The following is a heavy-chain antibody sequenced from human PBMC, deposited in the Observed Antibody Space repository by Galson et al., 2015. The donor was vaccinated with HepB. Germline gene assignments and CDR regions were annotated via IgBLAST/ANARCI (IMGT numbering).Heavy chain of an antibody. D-gene: IGHD1-26*01. J-gene: IGHJ4*02. Sequence: SLRLSCAASGFTFSNAWMSWVRQAPGKGLEWVGRIKSKTDGGTTDYAAPVKGRFTISRDDSKNTLFLQMNSLKTEDTAVYYCVSRVIVGATLWVYWGQGTLVTVSS. CDR1: GFTFSNAW. CDR3: VSRVIVGATLWVY. V-gene: IGHV3-15*01. CDR2: IKSKTDGGTT.